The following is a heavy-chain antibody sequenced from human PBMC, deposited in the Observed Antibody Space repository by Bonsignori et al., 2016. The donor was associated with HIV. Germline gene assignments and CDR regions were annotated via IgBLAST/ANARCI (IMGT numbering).Heavy chain of an antibody. CDR2: INHTGSI. V-gene: IGHV4-34*01. CDR3: ASDFLQ. Sequence: PGKGLEWIGEINHTGSINYNPSLKSRVTISADTSKRQFSLKMTSVTAADSAVYFCASDFLQWGQGTLVTVSS. J-gene: IGHJ1*01.